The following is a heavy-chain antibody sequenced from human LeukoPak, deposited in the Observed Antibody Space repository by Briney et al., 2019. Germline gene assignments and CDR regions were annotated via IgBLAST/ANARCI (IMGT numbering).Heavy chain of an antibody. CDR2: INPNSGGT. CDR1: GYTFTGYY. V-gene: IGHV1-2*02. Sequence: ASVKVSCKASGYTFTGYYMHWVRQAPGQGLEWMGWINPNSGGTNYAQKFQGRVTMTRDTPISTAYMELSRLRSDDTAVYYCARDLGIAAAAAYWYFDLWGRGTLVTVSS. CDR3: ARDLGIAAAAAYWYFDL. D-gene: IGHD6-13*01. J-gene: IGHJ2*01.